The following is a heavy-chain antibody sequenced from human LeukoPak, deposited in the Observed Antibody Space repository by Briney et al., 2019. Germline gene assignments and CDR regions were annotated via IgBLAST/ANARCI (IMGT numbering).Heavy chain of an antibody. CDR3: ARDRADEYSAASYVSFDP. D-gene: IGHD3-10*01. V-gene: IGHV1-2*02. J-gene: IGHJ5*02. CDR1: GYTFTGQF. Sequence: AASVTVSCKASGYTFTGQFIQWVRQAPGQGMEWMGWMNTQCGFTSYAQPFQGRVVMTLDTSVNSVYMEMSSLGYDDTATYFCARDRADEYSAASYVSFDPWGRGTPLTVSS. CDR2: MNTQCGFT.